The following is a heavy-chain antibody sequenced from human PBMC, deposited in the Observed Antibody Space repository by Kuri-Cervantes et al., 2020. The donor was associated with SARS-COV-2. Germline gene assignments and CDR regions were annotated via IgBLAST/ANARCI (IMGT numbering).Heavy chain of an antibody. CDR3: ARDGQPIHPCNSGVCYYYYYYMDV. D-gene: IGHD2/OR15-2a*01. V-gene: IGHV1-2*02. J-gene: IGHJ6*03. CDR1: GYTFTAYN. Sequence: ASVKVSCKSSGYTFTAYNIHWVRQAPGQGLEWLGWINPKSGGTNHAQEFQGRITMTRDTSISTVYMELTRLSSDDTAVYYCARDGQPIHPCNSGVCYYYYYYMDVWGKGTTVTVSS. CDR2: INPKSGGT.